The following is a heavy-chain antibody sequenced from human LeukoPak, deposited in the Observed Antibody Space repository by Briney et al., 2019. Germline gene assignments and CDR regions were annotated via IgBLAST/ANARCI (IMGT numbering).Heavy chain of an antibody. CDR1: GLTFSTYW. CDR2: VKHDGSEK. Sequence: PGGSLRLSCAVSGLTFSTYWMSWVRQAPGQGLEWVANVKHDGSEKYYVDSVKGRFTISRDNAKNSLFLQMNSLRDEDTAVYCASDSPGCDSGSYFAYWGQGTLVTVSS. V-gene: IGHV3-7*03. J-gene: IGHJ4*02. CDR3: ASDSPGCDSGSYFAY. D-gene: IGHD3-22*01.